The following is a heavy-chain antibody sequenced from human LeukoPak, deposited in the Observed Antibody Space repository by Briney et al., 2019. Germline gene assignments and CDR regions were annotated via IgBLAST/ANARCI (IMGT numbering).Heavy chain of an antibody. V-gene: IGHV3-13*01. D-gene: IGHD2-21*01. CDR3: AKDRNCGGDCYYFDY. J-gene: IGHJ4*02. CDR2: IGTAGDT. Sequence: GGSLRLSCAASGFTFSSYDMHWVRQATGKGLEWVSAIGTAGDTYYPGSVKGRFTISRDNSKNTLYLQMNSLRAEDTAVYYCAKDRNCGGDCYYFDYWGQGTLVTVSS. CDR1: GFTFSSYD.